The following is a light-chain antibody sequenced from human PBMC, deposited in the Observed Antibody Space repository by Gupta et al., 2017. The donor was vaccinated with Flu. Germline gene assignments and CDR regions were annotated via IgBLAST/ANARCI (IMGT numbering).Light chain of an antibody. Sequence: AIRMTQSPSSFSASTGDRVTITCRASQGISSYLAWYQQKPGKAPKLLIYAASTLQSGVPSRFSGSGSGTDFTLTISCLQSEDFATYYCLQDASYSITFGQGTLMEIK. J-gene: IGKJ5*01. V-gene: IGKV1-8*01. CDR3: LQDASYSIT. CDR1: QGISSY. CDR2: AAS.